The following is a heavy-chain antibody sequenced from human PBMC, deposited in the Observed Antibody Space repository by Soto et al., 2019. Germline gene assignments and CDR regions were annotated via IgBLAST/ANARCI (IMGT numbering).Heavy chain of an antibody. CDR2: INHSGST. V-gene: IGHV4-34*01. D-gene: IGHD3-9*01. J-gene: IGHJ5*02. Sequence: LETLSLTCAVYGGSFSGYYWSWIRQPPGKGLEWIGEINHSGSTNYNPSLKSRVTISVDTSKNQFSLKLSSVTAADTAVYYCARGLTKLRYFHFGERLWFDPWGQGTLVTVSS. CDR3: ARGLTKLRYFHFGERLWFDP. CDR1: GGSFSGYY.